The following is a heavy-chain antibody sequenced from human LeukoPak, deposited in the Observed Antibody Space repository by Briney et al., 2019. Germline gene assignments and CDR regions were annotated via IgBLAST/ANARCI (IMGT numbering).Heavy chain of an antibody. CDR3: ASGPPFLKYFEY. D-gene: IGHD3-3*01. CDR2: ISVGAEYI. V-gene: IGHV3-23*01. Sequence: TGGSLRLSCAASGFTISNHWMYWVRQAPGKGLEWVSTISVGAEYIFYADSVKGRFTISRDDSNNALYLQMHSLRAEDTALYYCASGPPFLKYFEYWGQGTLVTVSS. J-gene: IGHJ4*02. CDR1: GFTISNHW.